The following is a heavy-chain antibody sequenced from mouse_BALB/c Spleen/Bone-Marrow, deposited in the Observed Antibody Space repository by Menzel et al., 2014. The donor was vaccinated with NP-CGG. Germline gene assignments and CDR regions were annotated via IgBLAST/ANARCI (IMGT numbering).Heavy chain of an antibody. V-gene: IGHV1S81*02. Sequence: QVQLKHSGAELVKPGASVKLSCKASGYTFTSYYMYRVKQGPGHGLEWIGEINPSNGGTNFNEKFKSKATLTVDKSSSTAYMQLSSLTSEDSAVYYCTRSTMITYFDYWGQGTTLTVSS. CDR3: TRSTMITYFDY. CDR1: GYTFTSYY. CDR2: INPSNGGT. D-gene: IGHD2-4*01. J-gene: IGHJ2*01.